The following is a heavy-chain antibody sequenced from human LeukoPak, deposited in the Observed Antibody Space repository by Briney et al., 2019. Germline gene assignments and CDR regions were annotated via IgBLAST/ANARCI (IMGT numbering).Heavy chain of an antibody. CDR2: ISGSGGST. CDR3: ARSYGSGSYYSLDY. V-gene: IGHV3-23*01. Sequence: GGSLRLSCAASGFTFSSYAMSWVRQAPGKGLEWVSAISGSGGSTYYADSVKGRFTISRDNSKNTLYLQMNSLRAEDTAVYYCARSYGSGSYYSLDYWGQGTLVTVSS. D-gene: IGHD3-10*01. CDR1: GFTFSSYA. J-gene: IGHJ4*02.